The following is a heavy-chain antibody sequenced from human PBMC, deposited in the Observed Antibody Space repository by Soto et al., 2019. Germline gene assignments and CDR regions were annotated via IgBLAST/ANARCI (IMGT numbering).Heavy chain of an antibody. CDR1: GGSISSGTYH. Sequence: SETLSLTCTVSGGSISSGTYHWTWIRQHPGKGLEWIGYIYYSGSTYYNPSLKSRVTISVDTSKNQFSLRLSSVTAADTAVYYCARAVLWFGESFNWFVPWGQGTLVTVSS. J-gene: IGHJ5*02. D-gene: IGHD3-10*01. CDR2: IYYSGST. CDR3: ARAVLWFGESFNWFVP. V-gene: IGHV4-31*03.